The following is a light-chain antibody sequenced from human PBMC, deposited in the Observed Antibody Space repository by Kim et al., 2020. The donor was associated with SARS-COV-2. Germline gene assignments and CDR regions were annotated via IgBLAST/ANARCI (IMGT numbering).Light chain of an antibody. V-gene: IGLV5-45*02. CDR1: SGINVGPYR. CDR3: MIWHNSAVV. CDR2: YKSDSDN. Sequence: QPVLTPPSSLSASPGASASLTCTLRSGINVGPYRMYWYQQKPGSPPQYLLRYKSDSDNQQGSGVPSRFSGSKDASANAGILLISGLQSEDEADYYCMIWHNSAVVFGGGTQLTVL. J-gene: IGLJ2*01.